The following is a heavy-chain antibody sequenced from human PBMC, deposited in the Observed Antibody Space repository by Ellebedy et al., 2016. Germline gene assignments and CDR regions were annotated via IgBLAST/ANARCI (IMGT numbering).Heavy chain of an antibody. V-gene: IGHV1-24*01. D-gene: IGHD1-26*01. Sequence: ASVKVSCXVSGYSLTDVSMHWVRQAPGRGLEWMGHFDPEDGEPLYAQQFQGRISMTEDTSTDTAFMELRSLTSEDTAVYYCASSGHSYAMNVWGKGTTVTVSS. CDR3: ASSGHSYAMNV. J-gene: IGHJ6*03. CDR2: FDPEDGEP. CDR1: GYSLTDVS.